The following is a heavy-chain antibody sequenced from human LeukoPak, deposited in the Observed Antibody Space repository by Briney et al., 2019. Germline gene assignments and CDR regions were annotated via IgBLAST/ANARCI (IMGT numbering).Heavy chain of an antibody. Sequence: ASVKVSCKAPGYTFTSYYMHWVRQAPGQGLEWMGIINPSGGSTSYAQKFQGRVTMTRDTSTSTVYMELSSLRSEDTAVYYCARDFSGYCSSTSCYETPNWFDPWGQGTLVTVSS. D-gene: IGHD2-2*01. V-gene: IGHV1-46*01. CDR2: INPSGGST. CDR3: ARDFSGYCSSTSCYETPNWFDP. J-gene: IGHJ5*02. CDR1: GYTFTSYY.